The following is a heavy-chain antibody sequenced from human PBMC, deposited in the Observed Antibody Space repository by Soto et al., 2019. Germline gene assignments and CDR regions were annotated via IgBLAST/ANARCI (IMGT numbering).Heavy chain of an antibody. J-gene: IGHJ4*02. CDR3: ARSPFDTHIVVPTLDY. V-gene: IGHV1-2*04. CDR2: INPNSGGT. CDR1: GYTFTGYY. Sequence: ASVKVSCKASGYTFTGYYMHWVRQAPGQGLEWMGWINPNSGGTNYAQKFQGWVTMTRDTSISTAYMELSRLRSDDTAVYYCARSPFDTHIVVPTLDYWGQGTLVTVSS. D-gene: IGHD2-2*01.